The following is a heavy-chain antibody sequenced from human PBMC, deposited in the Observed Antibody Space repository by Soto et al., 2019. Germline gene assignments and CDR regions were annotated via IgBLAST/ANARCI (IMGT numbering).Heavy chain of an antibody. J-gene: IGHJ6*02. V-gene: IGHV4-59*01. CDR3: ARDGSSGGMDV. Sequence: QVQLQESGPGLLKPSETLSLTCTVSGGSIINYYWSWVRQSPGKGLEWIAYISYTGSTNYNPSLKSRATISVATSKNQFSLNLSSVTAADSAVYSCARDGSSGGMDVWGQGNTVTVSS. CDR2: ISYTGST. D-gene: IGHD3-10*01. CDR1: GGSIINYY.